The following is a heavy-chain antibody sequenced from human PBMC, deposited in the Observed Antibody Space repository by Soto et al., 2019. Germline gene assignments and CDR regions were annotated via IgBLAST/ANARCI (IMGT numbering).Heavy chain of an antibody. V-gene: IGHV3-23*01. Sequence: EVQLLESGGDLVQPGGYLRLSCAASGFTFRRFAMSWIRQAPGKGLAWVCSISDIGGITKCADSVKGRLTISRDDSKNTRLPQMDSLRVDDTAAYYCAKEVQSGLGSSNRGQGTLVVVSS. D-gene: IGHD1-26*01. CDR1: GFTFRRFA. CDR3: AKEVQSGLGSSN. CDR2: ISDIGGIT. J-gene: IGHJ4*02.